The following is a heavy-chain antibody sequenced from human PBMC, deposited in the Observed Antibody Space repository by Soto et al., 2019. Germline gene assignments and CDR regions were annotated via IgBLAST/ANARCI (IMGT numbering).Heavy chain of an antibody. V-gene: IGHV3-23*01. CDR2: ISGSGGIT. J-gene: IGHJ2*01. CDR1: GFTFSSYA. Sequence: GGSLRLSCAASGFTFSSYAMSWVRQAPGKGLEWVSAISGSGGITYYADSVKGRFTISRDNSKNTLYLQMNSLRAEDTAVYYCAKEGGQQLVVGFYWYFDLWGRGTLVTVSS. CDR3: AKEGGQQLVVGFYWYFDL. D-gene: IGHD6-6*01.